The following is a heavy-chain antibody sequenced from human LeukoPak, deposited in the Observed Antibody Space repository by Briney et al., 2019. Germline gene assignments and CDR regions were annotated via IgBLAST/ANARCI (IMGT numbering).Heavy chain of an antibody. J-gene: IGHJ6*04. CDR3: AELGITMIGGV. CDR1: GFTFSSYE. Sequence: GSLRLSCAASGFTFSSYEMNWARQAPGKGLEWVSYISSSGSTIYYADSVKGRFTISRDNAKNSLYLQMNSLRAEDTAVYYCAELGITMIGGVWGKGTTVTVSS. V-gene: IGHV3-48*03. D-gene: IGHD3-10*02. CDR2: ISSSGSTI.